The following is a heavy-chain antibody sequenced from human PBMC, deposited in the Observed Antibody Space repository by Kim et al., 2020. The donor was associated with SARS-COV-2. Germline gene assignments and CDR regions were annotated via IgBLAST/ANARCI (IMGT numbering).Heavy chain of an antibody. D-gene: IGHD6-19*01. CDR2: T. V-gene: IGHV1-46*01. Sequence: TSYAQKFQGRVTMTRDTSASTVYMELSSLRSEDTAVYYCARDHEMAVFDYWGQGTLVTVSS. CDR3: ARDHEMAVFDY. J-gene: IGHJ4*02.